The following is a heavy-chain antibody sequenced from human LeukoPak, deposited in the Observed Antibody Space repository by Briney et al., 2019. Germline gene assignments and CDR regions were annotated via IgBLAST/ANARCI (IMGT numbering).Heavy chain of an antibody. D-gene: IGHD6-13*01. CDR2: ISSSSFKI. V-gene: IGHV3-48*04. Sequence: PGGSLRLSCAASEFTFVRYAMNWVRQAPGKGLGWVSYISSSSFKIGYADSVKGRFTISRDNSKNSLYLQMDSLRVEDTAVYYCVRDPSYGSSWYYYMDVWGKGITVTVSS. CDR3: VRDPSYGSSWYYYMDV. J-gene: IGHJ6*03. CDR1: EFTFVRYA.